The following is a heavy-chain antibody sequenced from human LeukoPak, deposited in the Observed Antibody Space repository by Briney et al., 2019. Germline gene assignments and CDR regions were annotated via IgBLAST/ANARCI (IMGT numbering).Heavy chain of an antibody. V-gene: IGHV3-53*01. D-gene: IGHD4-17*01. J-gene: IGHJ4*02. CDR3: ARGRRDYGDYPY. CDR1: GFIVSGNY. CDR2: NSGGDT. Sequence: GGSLRLSCAASGFIVSGNYLSWVRQAPGKGLEWVSVNSGGDTYSAGSVKGRFTTSRDNSKNTVYLQMNSLRVEDTAVYYCARGRRDYGDYPYWGQGTLVTVSS.